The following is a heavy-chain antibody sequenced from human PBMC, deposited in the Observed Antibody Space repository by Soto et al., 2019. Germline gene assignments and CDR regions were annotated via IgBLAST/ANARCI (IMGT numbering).Heavy chain of an antibody. Sequence: EVQLVDSGGGLVQPGRSLRLSCAASGLTFDDYTIHWVRQAPGKGLEWVSGISWNSDNIAYADSVKGRFTIYSDNASNSLYLHMINLSPEDTALYDSVKDPRHSGNFDYWGQGTLVTVSS. J-gene: IGHJ4*02. D-gene: IGHD6-19*01. CDR3: VKDPRHSGNFDY. CDR1: GLTFDDYT. V-gene: IGHV3-9*01. CDR2: ISWNSDNI.